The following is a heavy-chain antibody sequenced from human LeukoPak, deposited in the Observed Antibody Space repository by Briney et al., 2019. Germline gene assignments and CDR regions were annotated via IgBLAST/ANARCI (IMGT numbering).Heavy chain of an antibody. CDR1: GFTFSSYS. CDR3: ARFWSGYSTLDY. J-gene: IGHJ4*02. CDR2: ISSDSSYI. D-gene: IGHD3-3*01. V-gene: IGHV3-21*01. Sequence: GGSLRLSCAASGFTFSSYSMNWVRQAPGKGLEWVSSISSDSSYIYYADSLKGRFTVSRDNAKNSLYLQMNSLRAEDTAVYYCARFWSGYSTLDYWGQGTLVTVSS.